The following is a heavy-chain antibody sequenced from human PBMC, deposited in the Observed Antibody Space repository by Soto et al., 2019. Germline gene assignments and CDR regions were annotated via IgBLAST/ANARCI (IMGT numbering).Heavy chain of an antibody. V-gene: IGHV3-23*01. CDR1: GFTLSNSV. Sequence: GGSLRLSCATSGFTLSNSVMSWVRQAPGKGLEWVSTIAGKTYYSDSVKGRFTISRDNSQSTLYLQLNSLRAEDTAVYYCARKIDVPTGMLDHWGQGTLVTVSS. CDR2: IAGKT. D-gene: IGHD1-1*01. J-gene: IGHJ4*02. CDR3: ARKIDVPTGMLDH.